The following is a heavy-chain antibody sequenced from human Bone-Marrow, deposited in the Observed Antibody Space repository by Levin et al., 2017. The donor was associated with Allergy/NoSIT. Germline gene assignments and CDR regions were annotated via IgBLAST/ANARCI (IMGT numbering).Heavy chain of an antibody. D-gene: IGHD3-16*01. CDR1: GGSLTGHT. Sequence: SVKVSCKSSGGSLTGHTINWVRQAPGQGLEWMGRIIPIYGITKYSEKFQGRVTITADRSTSTTFMELSGLRSEDTAVYFCTRGGLPTYYFNFWGQGTLVTVSS. CDR3: TRGGLPTYYFNF. V-gene: IGHV1-69*02. J-gene: IGHJ4*02. CDR2: IIPIYGIT.